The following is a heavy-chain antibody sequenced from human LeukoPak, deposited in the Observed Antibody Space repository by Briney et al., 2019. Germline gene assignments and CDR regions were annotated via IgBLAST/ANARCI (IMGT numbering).Heavy chain of an antibody. CDR3: AKGVYCSSTSCPPDY. V-gene: IGHV3-23*01. D-gene: IGHD2-2*01. CDR1: GFTFSSYA. J-gene: IGHJ4*02. CDR2: ISGSGGST. Sequence: PGGSLRLSCAASGFTFSSYAMSWVRQAPGKGLEWVSAISGSGGSTYYADSVKGRFTIPRDNSKNTLYLQMNSLRAEDTAVYYCAKGVYCSSTSCPPDYWGQGTLVTVSS.